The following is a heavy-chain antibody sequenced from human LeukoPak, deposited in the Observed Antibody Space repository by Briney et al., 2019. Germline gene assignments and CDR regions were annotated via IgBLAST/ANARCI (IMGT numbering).Heavy chain of an antibody. Sequence: GAAVKVSCKASGYTFTDYYIHWVRQAPGQGLEWMGWINPHSGDTNYAQKFQGWVTMTRDMSISTAYMELSRLRSDDTAIYYCARATGTYWWFDSWGQGTLVTVSS. V-gene: IGHV1-2*04. J-gene: IGHJ5*01. D-gene: IGHD1-26*01. CDR2: INPHSGDT. CDR1: GYTFTDYY. CDR3: ARATGTYWWFDS.